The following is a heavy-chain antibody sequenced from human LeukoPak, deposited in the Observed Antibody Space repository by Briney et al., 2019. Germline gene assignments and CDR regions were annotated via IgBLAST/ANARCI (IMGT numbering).Heavy chain of an antibody. CDR1: GFTFDDYA. CDR3: AKDMARGIAAAGLFDY. J-gene: IGHJ4*02. D-gene: IGHD6-13*01. CDR2: ISWNSGSI. V-gene: IGHV3-9*01. Sequence: GGSLRLSCAASGFTFDDYAMHWVRQAPGKGLEWVSGISWNSGSIGYADSVKGRFTISRDNAKNSLYLQMNSLRAEDTALCYCAKDMARGIAAAGLFDYWGQGTLVTVSS.